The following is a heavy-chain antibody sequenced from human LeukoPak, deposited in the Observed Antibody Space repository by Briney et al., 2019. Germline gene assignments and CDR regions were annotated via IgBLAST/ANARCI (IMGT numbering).Heavy chain of an antibody. CDR1: GFTFDDYA. CDR2: ISGDGGST. D-gene: IGHD2-15*01. CDR3: AKDECSGGSCYLGAFDI. V-gene: IGHV3-43*02. J-gene: IGHJ3*02. Sequence: GGSLRLSCAAPGFTFDDYAMHWVRQVPGKGLEWVSLISGDGGSTYFADSVRGRFTISRDNSKNSLNLQMNSLRTEDTALYYCAKDECSGGSCYLGAFDIWGQGTMVTVSS.